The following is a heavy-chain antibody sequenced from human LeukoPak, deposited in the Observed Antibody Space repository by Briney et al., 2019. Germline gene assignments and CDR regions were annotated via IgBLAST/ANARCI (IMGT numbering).Heavy chain of an antibody. V-gene: IGHV4-34*01. J-gene: IGHJ5*02. Sequence: SETLSLTCAVYGGSFSGYYWSWIRQPPGKGLEWIGEINHSGSTNHNPSLKSRVTISVDTSKNQFSLKLSSVTAADTAVYYCARGVNYGSGSYFNWFDPWGQGTLVTVSS. CDR1: GGSFSGYY. D-gene: IGHD3-10*01. CDR3: ARGVNYGSGSYFNWFDP. CDR2: INHSGST.